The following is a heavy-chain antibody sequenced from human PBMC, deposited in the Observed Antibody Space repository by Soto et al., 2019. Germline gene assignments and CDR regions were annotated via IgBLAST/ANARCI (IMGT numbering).Heavy chain of an antibody. CDR3: ARVRGTAGKRYFDY. Sequence: PDTLSLTSTVSCRSMMAYYCNWIRQPPGKGLQWIGYTYYSGSTTYNPSLKSRVTISVDSSKNQFSLKLDSVTPADTAVYYCARVRGTAGKRYFDYWGPGTLVTVSS. CDR2: TYYSGST. V-gene: IGHV4-59*07. CDR1: CRSMMAYY. J-gene: IGHJ4*02. D-gene: IGHD6-13*01.